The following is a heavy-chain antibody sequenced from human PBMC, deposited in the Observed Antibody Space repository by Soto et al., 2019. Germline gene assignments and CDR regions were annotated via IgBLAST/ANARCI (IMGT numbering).Heavy chain of an antibody. D-gene: IGHD2-15*01. CDR1: SAPLSSTTYT. Sequence: PSETLSLTCTVSSAPLSSTTYTWGWIRQPPGKGLEWVASVYYGGRSYYNPSLNSRVTISVDTSKSQFSLKMASVSAADTAVYYCARFTGYCIRGSCHGHYAMDVWGQGTTVTVSS. J-gene: IGHJ6*02. V-gene: IGHV4-39*01. CDR3: ARFTGYCIRGSCHGHYAMDV. CDR2: VYYGGRS.